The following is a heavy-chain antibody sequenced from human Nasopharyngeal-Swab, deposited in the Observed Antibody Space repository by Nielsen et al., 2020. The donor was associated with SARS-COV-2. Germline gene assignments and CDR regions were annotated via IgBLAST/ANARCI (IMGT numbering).Heavy chain of an antibody. Sequence: GESLKISCAVSGFTFSSYWMHWVRQAPGKGLVWVSRINSDGSSTSYADSVKGRFTISRDNAKNTLYLQMNSLRAEDTAVYYCARDLRDGYNLGYYYYGMDVWGQGTTVTVSS. CDR3: ARDLRDGYNLGYYYYGMDV. V-gene: IGHV3-74*01. CDR1: GFTFSSYW. D-gene: IGHD5-24*01. J-gene: IGHJ6*02. CDR2: INSDGSST.